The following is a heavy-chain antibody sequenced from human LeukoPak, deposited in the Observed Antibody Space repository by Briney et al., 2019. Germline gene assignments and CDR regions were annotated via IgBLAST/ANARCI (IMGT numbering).Heavy chain of an antibody. CDR3: AKEYTGGWPFDY. D-gene: IGHD6-19*01. V-gene: IGHV3-48*03. J-gene: IGHJ4*02. CDR1: GFTFSSYE. CDR2: ISSSGSTI. Sequence: GGSLRLSCAASGFTFSSYEMNWVRQAPGKGLEWVSYISSSGSTIYYADSEKGRFTISRDNSKNTLYLQMNNLRAEDTAVYYCAKEYTGGWPFDYWGQGTLLTVSS.